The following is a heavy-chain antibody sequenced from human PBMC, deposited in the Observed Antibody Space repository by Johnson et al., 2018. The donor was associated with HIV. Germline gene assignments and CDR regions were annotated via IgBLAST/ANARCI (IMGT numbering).Heavy chain of an antibody. CDR2: IRYEGSNK. CDR3: AKGGYCSGVSCYPVAFDI. J-gene: IGHJ3*02. V-gene: IGHV3-30*02. Sequence: QVQLVESGGGVVQPGGSLRLSCVASGFTFSRFGMHWVRQAPGKGLEWVAFIRYEGSNKYYADSVKGRFTISRDNSKNTLYLQMNSLRAEDTAVYYCAKGGYCSGVSCYPVAFDILGQGTMVTVSS. D-gene: IGHD2-15*01. CDR1: GFTFSRFG.